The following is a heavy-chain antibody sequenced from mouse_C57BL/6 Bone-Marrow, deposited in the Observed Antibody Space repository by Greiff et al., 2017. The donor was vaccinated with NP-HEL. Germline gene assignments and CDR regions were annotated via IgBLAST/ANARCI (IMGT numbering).Heavy chain of an antibody. CDR2: ISNGGGST. Sequence: EVKLVESGGGLVQPGGSLKLSCAASGFTFSGYYMYWVRQTPEKRLEWVAYISNGGGSTYYPDTVKGRFTISRDNAKNTLYLQMSRLKSEDTAMYYCARQNDYDPWFAYWGQGTLVTVSA. CDR1: GFTFSGYY. V-gene: IGHV5-12*01. J-gene: IGHJ3*01. CDR3: ARQNDYDPWFAY. D-gene: IGHD2-4*01.